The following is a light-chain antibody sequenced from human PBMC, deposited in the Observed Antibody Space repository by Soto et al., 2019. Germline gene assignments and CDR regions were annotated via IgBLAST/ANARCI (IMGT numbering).Light chain of an antibody. CDR1: QSLLYSNGNNY. CDR2: LGF. Sequence: EIVMTQSPLSLPVTPGEPASISCRSSQSLLYSNGNNYLDWYLQKPGQSPQLLIYLGFSRASGVPDRFSDTGLGTDFTLKISRVEAADVGVYDCMQGLLTPQTFGQGTQVEIK. V-gene: IGKV2-28*01. J-gene: IGKJ1*01. CDR3: MQGLLTPQT.